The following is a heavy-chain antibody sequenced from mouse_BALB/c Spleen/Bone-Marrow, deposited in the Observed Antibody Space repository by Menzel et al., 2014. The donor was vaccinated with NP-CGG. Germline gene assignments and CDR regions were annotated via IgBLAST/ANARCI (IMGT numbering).Heavy chain of an antibody. J-gene: IGHJ4*01. V-gene: IGHV5-12-2*01. CDR2: ISNGGGST. CDR3: ARQLGLRWAMDY. Sequence: EVKLVESGGGLVQPGGSLKFSCAASGFTFSSYTVSWVRQTPEKRLEWVAYISNGGGSTYYPDTVKGRFTISRDNAKNTLYLQMSSLKSEDTAMYYCARQLGLRWAMDYWGQGTSVTVSS. D-gene: IGHD3-1*01. CDR1: GFTFSSYT.